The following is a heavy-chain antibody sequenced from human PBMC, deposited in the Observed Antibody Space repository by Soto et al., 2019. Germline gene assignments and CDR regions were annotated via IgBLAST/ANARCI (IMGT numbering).Heavy chain of an antibody. Sequence: PGGSLRLSCTVSGFAFNNYGINWVRQAPGKGLEWVSSISKSDYTYYSDSVKGRFAISRDNAKSSVCLQMNTLRVEDTAVYYCAREDSIIIPAVSDFWGQGTLVTVSS. CDR1: GFAFNNYG. CDR2: ISKSDYT. J-gene: IGHJ4*02. CDR3: AREDSIIIPAVSDF. D-gene: IGHD2-2*01. V-gene: IGHV3-21*01.